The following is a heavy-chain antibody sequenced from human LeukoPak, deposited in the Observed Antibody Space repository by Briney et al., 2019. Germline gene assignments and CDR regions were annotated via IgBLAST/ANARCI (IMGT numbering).Heavy chain of an antibody. CDR3: AITYYYDSSGYAFDY. D-gene: IGHD3-22*01. Sequence: KPSETLSLTCTVSGGSISSYYWSWIRQPPGKGLEWIGYIYSSGTTNYNPSLKSRVTISVDTSKNQFSLKLSSVTAADTAVYYCAITYYYDSSGYAFDYWGQGTLVTVSS. J-gene: IGHJ4*02. CDR2: IYSSGTT. CDR1: GGSISSYY. V-gene: IGHV4-59*01.